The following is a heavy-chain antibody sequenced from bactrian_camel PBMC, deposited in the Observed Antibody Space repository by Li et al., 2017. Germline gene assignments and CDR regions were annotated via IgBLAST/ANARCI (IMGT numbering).Heavy chain of an antibody. J-gene: IGHJ4*01. CDR3: TRDRGLAVPAGSSDY. D-gene: IGHD2*01. CDR2: IDNDGRA. CDR1: EFMNC. Sequence: VQLVESGGGSVQDGGSLRLSCVASEFMNCMGWFRQAPGKERERVAVIDNDGRASYAGSVEGRFTISEDNAKNTINLELNSLKTEDTAMHYCTRDRGLAVPAGSSDYWAKGTQVTVS. V-gene: IGHV3S53*01.